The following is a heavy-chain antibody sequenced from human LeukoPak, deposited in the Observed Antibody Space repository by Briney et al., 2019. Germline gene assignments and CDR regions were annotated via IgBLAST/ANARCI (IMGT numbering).Heavy chain of an antibody. CDR2: ISSDGSDK. CDR3: ARGAGGSGWYGGIDY. V-gene: IGHV3-30*04. Sequence: GGSLRLSCAASGFTFSSYAMHWVRQAPGKGLEWVAVISSDGSDKYYADSVKGRFTISRDNSKNTLHVQMSSLRAEDTAVYYCARGAGGSGWYGGIDYWGQGTLVTVSS. D-gene: IGHD6-19*01. CDR1: GFTFSSYA. J-gene: IGHJ4*02.